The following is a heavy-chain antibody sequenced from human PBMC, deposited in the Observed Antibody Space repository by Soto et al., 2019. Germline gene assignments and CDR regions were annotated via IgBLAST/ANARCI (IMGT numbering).Heavy chain of an antibody. CDR2: IYTTGNV. CDR1: GASTTIYY. Sequence: QVQLLESGPGLVKPSETLSLKCNGSGASTTIYYWSWVRQSAGKGLAWLGRIYTTGNVNYNPSLRGRVTMSRDSSTNQVFLRLTSVTASDTAVYYCVRDRLNWFDPWGQGVLVSVSS. J-gene: IGHJ5*02. CDR3: VRDRLNWFDP. V-gene: IGHV4-4*07.